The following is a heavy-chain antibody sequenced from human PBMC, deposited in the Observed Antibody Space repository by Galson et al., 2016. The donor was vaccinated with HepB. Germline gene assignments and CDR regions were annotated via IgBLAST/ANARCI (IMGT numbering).Heavy chain of an antibody. CDR3: ARFAANPRSKAAA. D-gene: IGHD5/OR15-5a*01. J-gene: IGHJ4*02. V-gene: IGHV5-51*01. CDR1: GYSFSNYW. CDR2: VYPDDSDT. Sequence: QSGAEVKKSGESLRISCQGSGYSFSNYWIAWVRQMPGKGLEWMGIVYPDDSDTRYNPSFQGQVTISADKSVSTAYLQWGSPKASDTAMYYCARFAANPRSKAAAGGQGTLVTVSS.